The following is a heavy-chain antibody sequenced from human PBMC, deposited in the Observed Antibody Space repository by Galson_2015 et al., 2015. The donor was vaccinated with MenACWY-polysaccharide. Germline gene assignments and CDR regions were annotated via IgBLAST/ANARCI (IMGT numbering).Heavy chain of an antibody. V-gene: IGHV4-34*01. CDR2: TTHSGAT. CDR3: TRADGPHYRYGMDV. CDR1: DGSFSGHY. Sequence: ETLSLTCAVYDGSFSGHYYSWIRQSPGKGLQWIGETTHSGATNYEVSLKSRVTISVDSSKNQVSLKMTSVTAADTAAYYCTRADGPHYRYGMDVWGQGTTVTVSS. D-gene: IGHD4-11*01. J-gene: IGHJ6*02.